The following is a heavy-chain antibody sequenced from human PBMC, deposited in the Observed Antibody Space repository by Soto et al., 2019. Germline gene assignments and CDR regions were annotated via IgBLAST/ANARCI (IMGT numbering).Heavy chain of an antibody. V-gene: IGHV4-31*03. CDR1: GDSVSSGGAY. Sequence: QVQLQESGPGLVKPSQTLSLTCTFSGDSVSSGGAYWSWIRQHPGKGLEWIGYIYYSGSANYTPSLKSRLTISLDTSQNHVSLRLSSVTAADTAVYYCARLKSRYYKISSDSFDYWGRGTLVTVSS. CDR2: IYYSGSA. D-gene: IGHD3-10*01. J-gene: IGHJ4*02. CDR3: ARLKSRYYKISSDSFDY.